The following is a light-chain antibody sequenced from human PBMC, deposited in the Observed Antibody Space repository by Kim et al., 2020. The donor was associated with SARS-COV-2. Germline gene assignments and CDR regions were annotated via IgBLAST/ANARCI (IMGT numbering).Light chain of an antibody. Sequence: SSGERATLSCRASQSVRSNYLAWYQQKPGQAPRLLIYGASNRAPGIPDTFSGSGSGTDFTLTISRLEPEDFAVYYCQQYGVSPWTFGQGTKVDIK. J-gene: IGKJ1*01. CDR1: QSVRSNY. V-gene: IGKV3-20*01. CDR2: GAS. CDR3: QQYGVSPWT.